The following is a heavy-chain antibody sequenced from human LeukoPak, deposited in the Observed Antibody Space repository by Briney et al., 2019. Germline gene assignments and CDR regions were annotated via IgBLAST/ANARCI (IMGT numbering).Heavy chain of an antibody. D-gene: IGHD3-10*01. Sequence: GGSLRLSCAASGFTFGSYWMHWVRQVPGKGLVWVSRIHSDGSITRYADSVKGRFTISRDNGKNTLCLQMNSLRAEDTAVYYCARGGQSGSADYWGQGTLVTVSS. V-gene: IGHV3-74*01. CDR1: GFTFGSYW. J-gene: IGHJ4*02. CDR3: ARGGQSGSADY. CDR2: IHSDGSIT.